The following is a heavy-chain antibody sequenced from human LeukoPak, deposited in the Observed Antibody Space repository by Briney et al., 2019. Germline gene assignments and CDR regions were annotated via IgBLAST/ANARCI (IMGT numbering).Heavy chain of an antibody. CDR1: GFTFSGYW. J-gene: IGHJ4*02. Sequence: PGGSLRLSCAASGFTFSGYWMHWVRQAPGKGLEWVANIKQDGSVKYYVDSVKGRFTISRDNAKNSLYLQMNSLRAEDTAVYYCARDSGGRVYNYWGQGTLVTVSS. CDR2: IKQDGSVK. D-gene: IGHD6-13*01. V-gene: IGHV3-7*03. CDR3: ARDSGGRVYNY.